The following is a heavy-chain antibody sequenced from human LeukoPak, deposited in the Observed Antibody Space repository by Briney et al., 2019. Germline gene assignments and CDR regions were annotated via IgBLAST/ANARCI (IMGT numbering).Heavy chain of an antibody. D-gene: IGHD2-2*01. CDR1: GYTFTSYY. CDR3: ASQSYCSSTSCYLGAFDI. Sequence: ASVKVSCKASGYTFTSYYMHWVRQAPGQGLEWMGIINPSGGSTSYAQKFQGRVTMTRDMSTSTVYMELSSLRSEDTAVYYCASQSYCSSTSCYLGAFDIWGQGTMVTVSS. J-gene: IGHJ3*02. CDR2: INPSGGST. V-gene: IGHV1-46*01.